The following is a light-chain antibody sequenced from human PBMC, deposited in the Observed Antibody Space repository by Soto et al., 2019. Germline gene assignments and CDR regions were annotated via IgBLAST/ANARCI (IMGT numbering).Light chain of an antibody. CDR3: QTWATGIRV. CDR2: VDSDGSH. V-gene: IGLV4-69*01. CDR1: SGHSRYA. Sequence: QLVLNQSPSASASLGASVKLTCTVDSGHSRYAIAWHQQQPEKGPRYLMKVDSDGSHSKADGIPDRFSGSSSGAERYLTISSLQSEDEADYYCQTWATGIRVFGGGTKLTVL. J-gene: IGLJ3*02.